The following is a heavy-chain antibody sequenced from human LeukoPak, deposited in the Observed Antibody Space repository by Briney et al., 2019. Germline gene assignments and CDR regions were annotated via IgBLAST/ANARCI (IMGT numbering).Heavy chain of an antibody. Sequence: PETLSLTCTVSGGSISSYYWSWIRQPAGKGLEWIGRIYTSGSTNYNPSLKSRVTMSVDTSKNQFSLKLSSVTAADTAVYYCAREFRGQWLFPYYFDYWGQGTLVTVSS. CDR1: GGSISSYY. J-gene: IGHJ4*02. V-gene: IGHV4-4*07. CDR3: AREFRGQWLFPYYFDY. D-gene: IGHD6-19*01. CDR2: IYTSGST.